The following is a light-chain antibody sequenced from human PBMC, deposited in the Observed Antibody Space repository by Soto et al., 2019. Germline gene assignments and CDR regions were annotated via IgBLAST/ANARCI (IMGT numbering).Light chain of an antibody. CDR2: EHN. V-gene: IGLV6-57*02. CDR1: SGSIASNY. J-gene: IGLJ3*02. Sequence: NFMLTQPHSVSESPGKTVAISCTGSSGSIASNYVQWYQQRPGSAPTTVIYEHNQRPSGVPDRFSGSIDISSNSASLTISGLKPEDEADYYCQSYDSTNWVFGGGTKVTVL. CDR3: QSYDSTNWV.